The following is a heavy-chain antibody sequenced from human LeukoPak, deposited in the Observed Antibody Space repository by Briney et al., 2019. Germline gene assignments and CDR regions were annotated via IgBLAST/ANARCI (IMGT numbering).Heavy chain of an antibody. CDR3: ARDDGIRTVDY. Sequence: GGSLRLSCAASGFTFSNYAMHWVRQAPGKGLEWVAVISYDGSNKFYADSVKGRFTISRDNSKNTLHLQMNSLRAEDTAVYYCARDDGIRTVDYWGQGTLVTVSS. D-gene: IGHD5-18*01. V-gene: IGHV3-30*04. J-gene: IGHJ4*02. CDR2: ISYDGSNK. CDR1: GFTFSNYA.